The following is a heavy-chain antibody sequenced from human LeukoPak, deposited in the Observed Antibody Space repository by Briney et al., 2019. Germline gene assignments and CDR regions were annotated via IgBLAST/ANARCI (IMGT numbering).Heavy chain of an antibody. J-gene: IGHJ4*02. D-gene: IGHD3-3*01. Sequence: GGSLRLSCAASGFTVSSNYMSWVRQAPGKGLEWVSVIYSGGSTYYADSVKGRFTISRDNSKNTLYVQMSSRRAEDTAVYYCARVTYFDFWSGYPDYWGQGTLVTVSS. CDR1: GFTVSSNY. CDR2: IYSGGST. CDR3: ARVTYFDFWSGYPDY. V-gene: IGHV3-53*01.